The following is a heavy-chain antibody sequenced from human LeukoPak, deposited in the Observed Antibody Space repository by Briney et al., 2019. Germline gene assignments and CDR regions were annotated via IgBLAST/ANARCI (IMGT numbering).Heavy chain of an antibody. CDR3: ARGVEPLAANTLAY. CDR2: LYSDGNT. D-gene: IGHD1-14*01. J-gene: IGHJ4*02. V-gene: IGHV3-53*01. Sequence: PGGSLRLSCAASGFTVITNDMTWVRQAQGKGLDWVSVLYSDGNTKYADSVQGRFTISIDNSKNTLYLEMNSLSPDDTAVYYCARGVEPLAANTLAYWGQGTLVTVSS. CDR1: GFTVITND.